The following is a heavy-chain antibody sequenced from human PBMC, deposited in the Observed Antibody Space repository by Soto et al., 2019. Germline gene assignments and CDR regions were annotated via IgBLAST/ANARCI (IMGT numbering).Heavy chain of an antibody. D-gene: IGHD2-8*02. J-gene: IGHJ4*02. CDR1: GGSFSGYY. Sequence: QVQLQQWGAGLLKPSETLSLTCAVYGGSFSGYYWTWIRQPPGTGLEWIGEINHSGSTNYNPSLKXRGTIAVDPSKNQFSLKLTSVTAADTAVYYCARDKITGLFDYWGQGTLVTVSS. CDR3: ARDKITGLFDY. CDR2: INHSGST. V-gene: IGHV4-34*01.